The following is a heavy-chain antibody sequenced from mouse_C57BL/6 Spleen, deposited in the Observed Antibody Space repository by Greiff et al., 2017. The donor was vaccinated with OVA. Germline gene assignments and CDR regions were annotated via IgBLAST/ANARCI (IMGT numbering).Heavy chain of an antibody. CDR1: GFNIKDYY. Sequence: EVQLQQSGAELVRPGASVKLSCTASGFNIKDYYMHWVKQRPEQGLEWIGRIDPEDGDTEYAPKFQGKATMTADTSSNTAYLQLSSLTSEDTAVYYCTAYYYGSSGAYWGQGTLVTVSA. D-gene: IGHD1-1*01. CDR3: TAYYYGSSGAY. J-gene: IGHJ3*01. CDR2: IDPEDGDT. V-gene: IGHV14-1*01.